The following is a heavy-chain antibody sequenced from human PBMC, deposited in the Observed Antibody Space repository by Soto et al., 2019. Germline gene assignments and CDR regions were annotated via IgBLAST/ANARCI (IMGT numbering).Heavy chain of an antibody. CDR1: GYTFTGYY. Sequence: ASVRVSCKASGYTFTGYYMHWVRQAPGQGLEWMGWINPNSGGTNYAQKFQGRVTMTRDTSISTAYMELSRLRSDDTAVYYCARVYQYSSSWNDHDAFDIWGQGTMVIVSS. CDR2: INPNSGGT. V-gene: IGHV1-2*02. J-gene: IGHJ3*02. D-gene: IGHD6-13*01. CDR3: ARVYQYSSSWNDHDAFDI.